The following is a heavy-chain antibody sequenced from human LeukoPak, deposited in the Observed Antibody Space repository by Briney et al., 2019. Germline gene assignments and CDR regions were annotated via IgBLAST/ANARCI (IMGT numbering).Heavy chain of an antibody. CDR3: AKDTGVWDY. Sequence: GGSLRLSCAVSGLIFSTINMTWVRQPPGKGLEWHSSISASGNNAFYADSVKGRFTISRDNSKNTVFLQMDSLRAEDTATYYCAKDTGVWDYWGQGTLVTVSS. CDR2: ISASGNNA. D-gene: IGHD1-1*01. V-gene: IGHV3-23*01. J-gene: IGHJ4*02. CDR1: GLIFSTIN.